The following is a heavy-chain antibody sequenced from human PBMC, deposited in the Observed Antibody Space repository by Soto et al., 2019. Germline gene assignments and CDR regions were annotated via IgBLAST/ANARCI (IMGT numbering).Heavy chain of an antibody. J-gene: IGHJ3*02. V-gene: IGHV5-51*01. CDR3: ARRVYSVVHDAFDI. CDR2: IYPGDSDT. Sequence: GESLKISCKGSGYSFTSYWIGWVRQMPGKGLEWMGIIYPGDSDTRYSPSFQGQVTIPADKSISTAYLQWSSLRASDTAMYYCARRVYSVVHDAFDIWGQGTMVTVSS. CDR1: GYSFTSYW. D-gene: IGHD6-13*01.